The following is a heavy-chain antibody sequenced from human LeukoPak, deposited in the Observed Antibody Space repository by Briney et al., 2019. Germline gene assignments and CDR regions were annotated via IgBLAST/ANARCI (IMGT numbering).Heavy chain of an antibody. CDR2: INPNSGGA. Sequence: ASVKVSCKASGYTFTGYYMHWVRQAPGQGLEWMGWINPNSGGAKYAQKFQGRVTMTRDTSISTAHMELSGLRSDDTAVYYCARLVLQNIVVAGLKFDYWGQGTLITVSS. CDR3: ARLVLQNIVVAGLKFDY. V-gene: IGHV1-2*02. J-gene: IGHJ4*02. D-gene: IGHD6-19*01. CDR1: GYTFTGYY.